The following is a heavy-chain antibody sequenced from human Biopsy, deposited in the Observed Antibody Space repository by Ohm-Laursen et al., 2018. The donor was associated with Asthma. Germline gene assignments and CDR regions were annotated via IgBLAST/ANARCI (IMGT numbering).Heavy chain of an antibody. Sequence: ASVKASRTASGYTFINYAIHSVRQAPGQRLGWMGWINAGNGNTKYSQKFHGRVTISRDTSASTAYMDLSSLRSEETAVYYCARTYYDFLTGQVNDAFAMWGQGTMVTVSS. D-gene: IGHD3-9*01. CDR1: GYTFINYA. V-gene: IGHV1-3*01. CDR2: INAGNGNT. J-gene: IGHJ3*02. CDR3: ARTYYDFLTGQVNDAFAM.